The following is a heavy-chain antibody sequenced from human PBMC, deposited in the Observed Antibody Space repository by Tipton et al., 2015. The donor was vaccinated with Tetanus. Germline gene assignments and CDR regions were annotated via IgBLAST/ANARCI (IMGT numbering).Heavy chain of an antibody. J-gene: IGHJ3*02. V-gene: IGHV4-59*01. D-gene: IGHD3-10*01. CDR1: GDSISSYY. CDR2: INSGST. CDR3: ARDELFFSGGEDHAAFDI. Sequence: GLVKPSETLSLTCTVSGDSISSYYWNWIRQSPVKGLEWIGYINSGSTHYNPSLKSRVTISVDTSKNQFSLKLTSVTTADTAVYLCARDELFFSGGEDHAAFDIWGQGTLVTVSS.